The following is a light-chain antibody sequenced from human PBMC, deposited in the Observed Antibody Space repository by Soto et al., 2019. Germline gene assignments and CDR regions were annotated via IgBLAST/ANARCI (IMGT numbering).Light chain of an antibody. CDR1: ETVSSY. Sequence: DIVLTQSPFTLSLSPGDRATLSCRASETVSSYLLWYQQKPGQDPRLLIYDASERATGIPARFSGSGSETDFTLTISSLEPEDFGVYYCLHRMNWPLTFGQGTRLEI. CDR2: DAS. V-gene: IGKV3-11*01. J-gene: IGKJ5*01. CDR3: LHRMNWPLT.